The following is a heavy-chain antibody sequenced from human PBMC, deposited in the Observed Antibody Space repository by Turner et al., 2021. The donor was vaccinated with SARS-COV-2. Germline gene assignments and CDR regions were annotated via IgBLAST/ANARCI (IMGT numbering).Heavy chain of an antibody. CDR1: GFTFSSYA. D-gene: IGHD2-2*01. Sequence: QVQLVESGGGVVQPGRSLSLSCAASGFTFSSYAMHWVRQAPGKGLGWVAVISYDGSNKYYADSVKGRFTISRDNSKNTLYLQMNSLRAEDMAVYYCARDREDCSSTSCYEANWGQGTLVTVSS. J-gene: IGHJ4*02. CDR2: ISYDGSNK. CDR3: ARDREDCSSTSCYEAN. V-gene: IGHV3-30-3*01.